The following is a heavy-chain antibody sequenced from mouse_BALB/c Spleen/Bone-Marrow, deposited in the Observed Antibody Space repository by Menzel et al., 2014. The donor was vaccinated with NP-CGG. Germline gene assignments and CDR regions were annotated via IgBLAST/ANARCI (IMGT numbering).Heavy chain of an antibody. V-gene: IGHV5-6-5*01. J-gene: IGHJ1*01. CDR1: GIDLGVFA. D-gene: IGHD2-13*01. CDR3: ARDYWAYDDYGDYYFDI. CDR2: IGASGRT. Sequence: EESGGRLVAPGTPLTLTCTVSGIDLGVFAVTWVRQAPGKGLEWIGIIGASGRTYYATWAKGRFTISKTSTTVDLRVTSPTTEDTATYFCARDYWAYDDYGDYYFDIWGPGTLVTVSS.